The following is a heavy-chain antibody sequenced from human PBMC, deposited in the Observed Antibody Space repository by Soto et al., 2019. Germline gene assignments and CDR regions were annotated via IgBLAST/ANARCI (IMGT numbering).Heavy chain of an antibody. CDR1: GDSVSSDSAG. CDR2: TYYKSKWNN. J-gene: IGHJ6*02. V-gene: IGHV6-1*01. D-gene: IGHD3-10*01. Sequence: SQTLSLTCVISGDSVSSDSAGWNWIRQSPSRGLEWLGRTYYKSKWNNDYALSVKSRITINPDTSKNQFSLHLYSVTPEDTAVYYCTGITWFRGMDVWGQGTPVTVSS. CDR3: TGITWFRGMDV.